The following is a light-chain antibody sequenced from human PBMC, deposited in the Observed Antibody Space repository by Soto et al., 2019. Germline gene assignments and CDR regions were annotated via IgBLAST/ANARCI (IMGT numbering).Light chain of an antibody. CDR3: QRYNNWPLT. CDR2: GAS. V-gene: IGKV3-20*01. J-gene: IGKJ4*01. CDR1: QSVSSSY. Sequence: EIVLTQSPGTLSLSPGERGTLSCRASQSVSSSYLAWYQQKPGQAPRLLIYGASSRATGIPDRFRGSGSGTDFTLTISRLEPEDFAVYYCQRYNNWPLTFGGGTKVDIK.